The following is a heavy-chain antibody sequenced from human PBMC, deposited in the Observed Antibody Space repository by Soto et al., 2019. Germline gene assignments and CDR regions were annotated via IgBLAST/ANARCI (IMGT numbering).Heavy chain of an antibody. CDR1: GGSISSAVYS. V-gene: IGHV4-30-2*01. CDR2: IFHTGST. Sequence: QLQLQESGSGLVKPSQTLSLTCAVSGGSISSAVYSWNWIRQPPGKGLEWIGYIFHTGSTYSNPSLKRRVTILLDTSKKQFSLKLSSVTAADTAVYYCARGAHAYPYYFDSWGQGTLVTVSS. D-gene: IGHD2-2*01. CDR3: ARGAHAYPYYFDS. J-gene: IGHJ4*02.